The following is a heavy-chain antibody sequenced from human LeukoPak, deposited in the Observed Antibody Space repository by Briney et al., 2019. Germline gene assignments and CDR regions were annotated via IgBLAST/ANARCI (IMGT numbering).Heavy chain of an antibody. V-gene: IGHV3-23*01. J-gene: IGHJ4*02. D-gene: IGHD3-10*01. CDR2: ISGSGGTI. CDR1: GFTFSSFG. CDR3: ARPSRGKTPY. Sequence: PGGSLRLSCAASGFTFSSFGMSWVRQAPGKGLEWVSAISGSGGTIYYADSVKGRFTISRDNSKNTLYLQMNSLRAEDTAVYYCARPSRGKTPYWGQGTLVTVSS.